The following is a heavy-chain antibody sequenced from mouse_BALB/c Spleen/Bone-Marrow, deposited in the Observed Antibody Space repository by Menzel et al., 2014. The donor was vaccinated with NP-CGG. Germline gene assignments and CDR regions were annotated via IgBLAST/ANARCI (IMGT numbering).Heavy chain of an antibody. Sequence: QVQLQQSGPELVKPGASVRISCKASGYTFTSYYVHWVRQRPGQGLEWIGWIYPGDFNTKYNGKFKGKATLTADKSSSTASMRVSSLTSEDSAVYFCARKSQRAYDSMNYWGQGTSVTVSS. CDR1: GYTFTSYY. CDR3: ARKSQRAYDSMNY. V-gene: IGHV1S56*01. D-gene: IGHD2-4*01. CDR2: IYPGDFNT. J-gene: IGHJ4*01.